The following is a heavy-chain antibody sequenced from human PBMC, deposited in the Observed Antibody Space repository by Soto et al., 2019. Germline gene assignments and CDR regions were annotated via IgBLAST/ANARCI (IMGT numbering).Heavy chain of an antibody. J-gene: IGHJ4*02. V-gene: IGHV5-51*01. CDR2: IYPSDSDT. Sequence: PGKSLKISCKGSGYNFAGYWIAWVRQMPGKGLELMGIIYPSDSDTRYRPSFQGQVTISADKSISSAYLQWSSLRASDTAMYYCASGGVSTRTFDYWGQGTPVTVSS. D-gene: IGHD3-3*01. CDR1: GYNFAGYW. CDR3: ASGGVSTRTFDY.